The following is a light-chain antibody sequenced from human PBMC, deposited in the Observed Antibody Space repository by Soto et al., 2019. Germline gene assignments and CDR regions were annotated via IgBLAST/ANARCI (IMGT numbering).Light chain of an antibody. CDR3: QQYNNWPPLT. Sequence: EVVMTKSPATLSVTPGERAILSCRASKSVNNNLAWYQQKPGQAPRLLIYGASTRATGIPARFSGSGSGTDFTLSISSLQSEDFAMYDCQQYNNWPPLTFGGGTKVEIK. CDR2: GAS. J-gene: IGKJ4*01. V-gene: IGKV3-15*01. CDR1: KSVNNN.